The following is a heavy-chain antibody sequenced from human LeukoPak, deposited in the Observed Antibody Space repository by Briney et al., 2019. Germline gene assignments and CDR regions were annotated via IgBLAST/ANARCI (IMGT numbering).Heavy chain of an antibody. CDR2: IYYSGST. V-gene: IGHV4-39*07. D-gene: IGHD2/OR15-2a*01. CDR3: AREGPEGIYY. J-gene: IGHJ4*02. CDR1: GGSISSSSYY. Sequence: PSETLSLTCTVSGGSISSSSYYWGWVRQPPGKGLEWIGSIYYSGSTYYNPSLKSRVTISVDTSKNQFSLRLSSVTAADTAVYYCAREGPEGIYYWGQGTLVTVSS.